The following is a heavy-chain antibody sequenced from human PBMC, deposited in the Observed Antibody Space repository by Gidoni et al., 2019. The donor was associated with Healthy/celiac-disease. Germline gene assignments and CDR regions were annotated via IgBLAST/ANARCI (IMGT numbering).Heavy chain of an antibody. D-gene: IGHD3-10*01. CDR3: AKVQDLALLWFGELSYFDY. Sequence: EVQLLESGGGLVQPGGSLRLSCAASGFTFSSYAMRWVRQAPGKGLEWVSAISGSGGSTYYADSVKGRFTISRDNSKNTLYLQMNSLRAEDTAVYYCAKVQDLALLWFGELSYFDYWGQGTLVTVSS. V-gene: IGHV3-23*01. J-gene: IGHJ4*02. CDR1: GFTFSSYA. CDR2: ISGSGGST.